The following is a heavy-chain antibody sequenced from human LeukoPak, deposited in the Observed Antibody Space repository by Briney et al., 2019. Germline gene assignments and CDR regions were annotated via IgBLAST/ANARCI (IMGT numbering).Heavy chain of an antibody. Sequence: ASVKLSCKTSGYSFTSYYMHWVRQAPGQGLEWMGWINPNSGGTNYAQKFQGRVAMSRDTSTSAAYMELSRLRSDDTAVYYCARAAVVTGSTETFDPWGQGTLVTVSS. D-gene: IGHD2-8*02. CDR3: ARAAVVTGSTETFDP. CDR2: INPNSGGT. CDR1: GYSFTSYY. J-gene: IGHJ5*02. V-gene: IGHV1-2*02.